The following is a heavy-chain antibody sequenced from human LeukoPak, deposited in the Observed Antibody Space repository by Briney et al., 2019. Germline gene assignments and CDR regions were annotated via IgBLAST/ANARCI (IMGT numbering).Heavy chain of an antibody. CDR3: AKAQSYGDYGAGSAFDI. CDR1: GFTFDDYA. Sequence: PGGSLRLSCAASGFTFDDYAMHWVRQAPGKGLEWVSGISWNSGSIGYADSVKGRFTISRDNAKNSLYLQMNSLRAEDTALYYCAKAQSYGDYGAGSAFDIWGQGTMVTVSS. J-gene: IGHJ3*02. V-gene: IGHV3-9*01. CDR2: ISWNSGSI. D-gene: IGHD4-17*01.